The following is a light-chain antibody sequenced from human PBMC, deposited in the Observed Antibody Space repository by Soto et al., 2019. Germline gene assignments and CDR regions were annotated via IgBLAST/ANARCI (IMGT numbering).Light chain of an antibody. V-gene: IGLV2-8*01. CDR3: TSYAGGNNV. CDR1: SSDVGGYNY. Sequence: QSVLTQPPSASGSPGQSVTISCTGTSSDVGGYNYVSWCQQHPGKVPKLMVYEVNKRPSGVPDRFSGSKSGNTASLTVSGLQAEDEADYYCTSYAGGNNVFGTGTKVTVL. CDR2: EVN. J-gene: IGLJ1*01.